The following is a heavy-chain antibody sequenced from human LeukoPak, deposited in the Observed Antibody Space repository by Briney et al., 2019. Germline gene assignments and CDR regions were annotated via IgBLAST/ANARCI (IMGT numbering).Heavy chain of an antibody. V-gene: IGHV1-18*01. CDR1: GYRFTSYG. CDR3: TRGEGGYYYYYGMDV. CDR2: ISAYNGNT. J-gene: IGHJ6*02. D-gene: IGHD3-16*01. Sequence: ASVKVSCKASGYRFTSYGVTWVRQAPGQGLEWVGWISAYNGNTRSAQKLQGRVTLTTGTSTSTAYMELTSLRSDDTAVYYCTRGEGGYYYYYGMDVWGQGTTVTVSS.